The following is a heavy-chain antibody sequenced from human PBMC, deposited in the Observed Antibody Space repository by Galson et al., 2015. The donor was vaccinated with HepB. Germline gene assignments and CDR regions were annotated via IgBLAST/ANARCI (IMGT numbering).Heavy chain of an antibody. J-gene: IGHJ4*01. CDR1: GYTFTDYY. CDR2: INPHSGAT. V-gene: IGHV1-2*02. CDR3: ARANWNYANY. Sequence: SVKVSCKASGYTFTDYYIYWVRQAPGQGLEWMGWINPHSGATKYAQKFQGRVTMTSDTSISTAYMELTRLRSDDTAVYYCARANWNYANYWGQGTLVTVSS. D-gene: IGHD1-7*01.